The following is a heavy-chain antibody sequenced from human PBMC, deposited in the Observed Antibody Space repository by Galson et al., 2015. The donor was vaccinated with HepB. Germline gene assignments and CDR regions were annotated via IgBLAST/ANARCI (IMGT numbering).Heavy chain of an antibody. CDR1: GFTFSSYW. V-gene: IGHV3-7*03. J-gene: IGHJ4*02. CDR3: ATVAAYYDFWSGYSY. CDR2: IKQDGSEK. Sequence: SLRLSCAASGFTFSSYWMSWVRQAPGQGLEWVANIKQDGSEKYYVDSVKGRVTITRDNAKNSLYLQMNSLRAEDTAVYYCATVAAYYDFWSGYSYWGQGTIVTVSS. D-gene: IGHD3-3*01.